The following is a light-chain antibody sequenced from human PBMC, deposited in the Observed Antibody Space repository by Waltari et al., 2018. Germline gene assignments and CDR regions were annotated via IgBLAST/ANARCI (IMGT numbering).Light chain of an antibody. Sequence: SCRASQSIHNDLAWYQQKPGQAPRLLIYDTSNRATGISARFSGSGFGTDFTLTISSLEPEDFAVYYCQQRRNWPLTFGGGTKVEIK. V-gene: IGKV3-11*01. J-gene: IGKJ4*01. CDR2: DTS. CDR3: QQRRNWPLT. CDR1: QSIHND.